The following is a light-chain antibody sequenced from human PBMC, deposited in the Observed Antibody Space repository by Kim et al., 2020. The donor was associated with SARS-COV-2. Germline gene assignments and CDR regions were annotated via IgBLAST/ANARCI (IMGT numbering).Light chain of an antibody. CDR2: GAS. V-gene: IGKV3-15*01. J-gene: IGKJ1*01. CDR1: QSVDSN. CDR3: QQYNNWPQT. Sequence: VSPGERATLSCRASQSVDSNLAWYQHKPGQAPRRLIYGASTRATGIPGRFGGSGSGTEFTLTISSLQSEDFAVYYCQQYNNWPQTFGQGTKVDIK.